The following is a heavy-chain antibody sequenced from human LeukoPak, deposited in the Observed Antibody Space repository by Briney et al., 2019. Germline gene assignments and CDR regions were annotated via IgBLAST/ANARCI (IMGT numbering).Heavy chain of an antibody. CDR3: ARDAKYYYGSRTYFFFEY. CDR2: IYTSGTT. J-gene: IGHJ4*02. CDR1: GGSISSYY. V-gene: IGHV4-4*07. D-gene: IGHD3-10*01. Sequence: SETLSLTCSVSGGSISSYYWSWIRQPAGKGLEWIGHIYTSGTTNYNPSLKSRVTMSIDTSKNQFSLKLSPVTAADTAIYYCARDAKYYYGSRTYFFFEYWGQGTLLSVSS.